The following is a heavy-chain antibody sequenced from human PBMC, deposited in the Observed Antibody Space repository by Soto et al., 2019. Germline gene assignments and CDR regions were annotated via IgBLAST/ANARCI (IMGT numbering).Heavy chain of an antibody. Sequence: PGGSLRLSCAASGFTFSNYSMHWVRQAPGKGLECVSSISSSSSYIYFADSVKGRFSISRDNAKNSLYLQMTSLRAEDTAVYYCARDAAYPSWSVTPFDYWGQGPLVTVSS. CDR3: ARDAAYPSWSVTPFDY. V-gene: IGHV3-21*01. CDR2: ISSSSSYI. J-gene: IGHJ4*02. CDR1: GFTFSNYS. D-gene: IGHD3-3*01.